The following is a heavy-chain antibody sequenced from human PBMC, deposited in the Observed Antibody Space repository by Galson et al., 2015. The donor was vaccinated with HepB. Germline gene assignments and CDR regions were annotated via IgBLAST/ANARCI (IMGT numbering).Heavy chain of an antibody. CDR3: ARLCGGDCYYSTDH. D-gene: IGHD2-21*02. J-gene: IGHJ4*02. V-gene: IGHV3-23*01. CDR2: ISASGDNT. CDR1: DFTFAGFP. Sequence: SLRLSCAASDFTFAGFPMSWVRQAPGKGLECVSGISASGDNTYYADSVKGRFTISRDNSKNTLYLQMNSLRAEDTAVYYCARLCGGDCYYSTDHWGQGTLVTVSS.